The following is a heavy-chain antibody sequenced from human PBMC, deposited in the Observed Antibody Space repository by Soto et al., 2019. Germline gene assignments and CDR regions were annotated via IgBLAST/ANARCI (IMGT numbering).Heavy chain of an antibody. CDR1: GFTFSSSW. V-gene: IGHV3-74*03. CDR2: INSDGSTT. J-gene: IGHJ4*02. Sequence: EVQLVESGGGLVQPGGSLRLSCAASGFTFSSSWMHWVRQVPGKGLVWVSRINSDGSTTQYADSVRGRFTISRDNAKNTLFLEVTSLTIEDTAVYFCACLPMPRGPCDLWGQGTLVTVSS. CDR3: ACLPMPRGPCDL. D-gene: IGHD3-10*01.